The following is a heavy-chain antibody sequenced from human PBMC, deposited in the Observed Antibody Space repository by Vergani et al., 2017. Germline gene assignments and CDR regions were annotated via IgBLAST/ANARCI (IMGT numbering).Heavy chain of an antibody. J-gene: IGHJ4*02. CDR3: AHRREGWNYSDY. D-gene: IGHD6-19*01. V-gene: IGHV2-5*01. Sequence: QITLKESGPTLVKPTQTLTLTCTFSGFSLSTSGVGVGWIRQPPGKALGWLALIYWNDDKRYSPSLKSRLTITKDTSKNQVVLTMTNMDPVDTATYYCAHRREGWNYSDYWGQGTLVTVSS. CDR2: IYWNDDK. CDR1: GFSLSTSGVG.